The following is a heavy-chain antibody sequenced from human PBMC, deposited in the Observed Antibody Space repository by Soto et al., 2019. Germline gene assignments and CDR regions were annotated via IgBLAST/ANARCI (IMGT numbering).Heavy chain of an antibody. D-gene: IGHD5-18*01. Sequence: GASVKVSCKASGYTFNNYGISWVRQVPGQGLEWMGWISAKNGNRNYAQKFQGRVTMTTDISTNTAFMDLTDLTSNDTAMYYCARDQGYSFPFDPWGQGTLVTVSS. CDR2: ISAKNGNR. CDR3: ARDQGYSFPFDP. J-gene: IGHJ5*02. V-gene: IGHV1-18*04. CDR1: GYTFNNYG.